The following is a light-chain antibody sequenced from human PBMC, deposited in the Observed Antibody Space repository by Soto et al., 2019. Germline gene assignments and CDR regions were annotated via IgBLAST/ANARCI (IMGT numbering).Light chain of an antibody. V-gene: IGKV3-20*01. CDR2: GAS. J-gene: IGKJ5*01. CDR3: QQYGNSPPGT. CDR1: QSVDNSH. Sequence: ETVLTQSPGTLYFSPGEIATLSFSASQSVDNSHVAWYQQRRGLPPRLLIYGASNRATGIPDRFSGSGSGADFTLTISRLEPEDFAVYFCQQYGNSPPGTFGQGTRLEIK.